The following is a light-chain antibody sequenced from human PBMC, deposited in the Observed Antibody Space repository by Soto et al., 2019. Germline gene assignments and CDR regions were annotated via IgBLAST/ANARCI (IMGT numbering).Light chain of an antibody. CDR1: QSVSSSY. Sequence: EIVLTQSPGTLSLSPGERATLSCRASQSVSSSYLAWYQQKPGQAPRLLIYGASSRATGIPDRFSGSGSGTDFTLTISRLVPEYLAVYYCQQYGSSPYTFGQGTKLEIK. J-gene: IGKJ2*01. CDR3: QQYGSSPYT. V-gene: IGKV3-20*01. CDR2: GAS.